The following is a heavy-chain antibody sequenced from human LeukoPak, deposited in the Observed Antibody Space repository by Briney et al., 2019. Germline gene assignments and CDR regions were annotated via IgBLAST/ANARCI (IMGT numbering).Heavy chain of an antibody. CDR1: GFSFSTYW. CDR3: ARDPESSSFDL. Sequence: GGSLRLSCAASGFSFSTYWMSWVRQTPEKGLEFVANIDQGGSVRNYMDSLKGRCTISRDNAKKSLYLEINSLRADDTAVYYCARDPESSSFDLWGRGALVTVST. V-gene: IGHV3-7*01. CDR2: IDQGGSVR. J-gene: IGHJ4*02. D-gene: IGHD6-13*01.